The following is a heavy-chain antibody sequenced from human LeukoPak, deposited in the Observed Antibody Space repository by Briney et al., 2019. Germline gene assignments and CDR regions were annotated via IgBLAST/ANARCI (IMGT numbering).Heavy chain of an antibody. V-gene: IGHV3-15*01. CDR3: TTVLYYYGSGPTFDY. J-gene: IGHJ4*02. CDR2: IKSKTDGGTT. D-gene: IGHD3-10*01. Sequence: GGSLRLSCAASGFTFSNAWMSWVRQAPGKGLEWVGRIKSKTDGGTTDYAAPVKGRFTISRDDSKNTLYLQMNSLRTEDTAVYYCTTVLYYYGSGPTFDYWGQGTLVTVSS. CDR1: GFTFSNAW.